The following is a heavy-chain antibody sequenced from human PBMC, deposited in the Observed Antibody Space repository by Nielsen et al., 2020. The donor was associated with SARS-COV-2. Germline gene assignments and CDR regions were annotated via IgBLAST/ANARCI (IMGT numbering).Heavy chain of an antibody. CDR3: ARRITMVRDRGDFDI. CDR2: ISSSSSYI. Sequence: GGSLRLSCAASGFTFSSYSMNWVRQAPGKGLEWVSSISSSSSYIYYADSVKGRFTISRDNAKNSLYLQMNSLRAEDTAVYYCARRITMVRDRGDFDIWGQGTMVTVSS. V-gene: IGHV3-21*01. CDR1: GFTFSSYS. J-gene: IGHJ3*02. D-gene: IGHD3-10*01.